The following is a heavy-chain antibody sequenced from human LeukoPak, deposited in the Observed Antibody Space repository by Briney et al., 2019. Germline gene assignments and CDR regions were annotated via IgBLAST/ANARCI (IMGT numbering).Heavy chain of an antibody. J-gene: IGHJ4*02. D-gene: IGHD3-10*01. V-gene: IGHV4-38-2*01. CDR1: GYSISSGYY. Sequence: KPSETLSLTCAVSGYSISSGYYWGWIRQPPGKGLEWIGSIYHSGSTYYNPSLKSRGTISVDTSKNQFSLKLSSVTAADTAVYYCARGGKGSDGFDYWGQGTLVTVSS. CDR3: ARGGKGSDGFDY. CDR2: IYHSGST.